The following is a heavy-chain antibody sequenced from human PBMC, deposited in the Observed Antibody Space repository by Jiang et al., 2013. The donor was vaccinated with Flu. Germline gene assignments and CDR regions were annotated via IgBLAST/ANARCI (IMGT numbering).Heavy chain of an antibody. CDR2: IIPILDVT. J-gene: IGHJ6*03. CDR3: ARGPSSSWGYYYHYMTS. V-gene: IGHV1-69*02. D-gene: IGHD6-13*01. Sequence: GAEVKKPGSSVRVSCKASGDTFSSYSINWARQAPGQGLEWMGRIIPILDVTNYAQKFQGRVTITADKSTNTAYMELDSLRSEDTAVYYCARGPSSSWGYYYHYMTSGAKGPRSPSP. CDR1: GDTFSSYS.